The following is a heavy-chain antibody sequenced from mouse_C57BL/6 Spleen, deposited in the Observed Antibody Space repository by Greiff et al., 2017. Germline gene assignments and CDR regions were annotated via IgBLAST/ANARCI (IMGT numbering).Heavy chain of an antibody. CDR1: GYTFTSYW. D-gene: IGHD2-2*01. J-gene: IGHJ3*01. Sequence: QVQLQQPGAELVKPGASVKLSCKASGYTFTSYWMHWVKQRPGQGLEWIGMIHPNSGSTNYNEKFKSKATLTVDKSSSTAYMQLSSLTSEDSAVYYCAGIYYGYDAFAYWGQGTLVTVSA. CDR2: IHPNSGST. CDR3: AGIYYGYDAFAY. V-gene: IGHV1-64*01.